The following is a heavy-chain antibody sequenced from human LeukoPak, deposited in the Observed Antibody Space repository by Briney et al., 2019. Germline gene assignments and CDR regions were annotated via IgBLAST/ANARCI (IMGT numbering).Heavy chain of an antibody. D-gene: IGHD7-27*01. CDR2: INWNGGST. Sequence: GGSLRLSCAASGFTFDDYGMSWVRHAPGKGLEWVSGINWNGGSTGYADSVKGRFTISRDNAKNSLYLQMNSLRAEDTALYYCAREEGGKLGIDYYFDYWGQGTLVTVSS. CDR3: AREEGGKLGIDYYFDY. J-gene: IGHJ4*02. CDR1: GFTFDDYG. V-gene: IGHV3-20*04.